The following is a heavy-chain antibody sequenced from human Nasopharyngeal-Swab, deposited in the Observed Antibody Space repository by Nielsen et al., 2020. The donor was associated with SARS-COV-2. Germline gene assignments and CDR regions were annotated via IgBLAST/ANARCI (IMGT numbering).Heavy chain of an antibody. CDR3: ARDPKYYYYYGMDV. CDR1: GFTFSSYS. J-gene: IGHJ6*02. CDR2: ISSSGTI. V-gene: IGHV3-48*04. Sequence: GESLKISCAASGFTFSSYSMNWVRQAPGKGLEWVSYISSSGTIYYADSVKGRFTISRDNAKNSLYLQMNSLRAEDTAVYYCARDPKYYYYYGMDVWGQGTTVTVSS.